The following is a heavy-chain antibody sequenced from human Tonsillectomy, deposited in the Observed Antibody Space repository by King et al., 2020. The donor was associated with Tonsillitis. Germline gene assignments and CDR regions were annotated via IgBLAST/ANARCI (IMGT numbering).Heavy chain of an antibody. V-gene: IGHV3-23*04. Sequence: VQLVESGGGLVQPGGSLRLSCAASGFTFNNYAMSWVRQAPGKGLEWVSGISGSGGSTYYADSVKGRFTISRDNSKNTLYLQMNSLRAEDTAVYYCAKHPSITISPYEMDGWGQGTTVTVSS. CDR2: ISGSGGST. D-gene: IGHD3-9*01. CDR1: GFTFNNYA. J-gene: IGHJ6*02. CDR3: AKHPSITISPYEMDG.